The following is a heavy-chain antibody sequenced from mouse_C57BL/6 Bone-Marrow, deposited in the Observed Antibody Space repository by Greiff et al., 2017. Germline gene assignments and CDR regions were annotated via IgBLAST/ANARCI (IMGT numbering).Heavy chain of an antibody. CDR2: INPYNGGT. CDR1: GYTFTDYY. J-gene: IGHJ2*01. Sequence: VHVKQSGPVLVKPGASVKMSCKASGYTFTDYYMNWVKQSHGKSLEWIGVINPYNGGTSYNQKFKGKATLTVDKSSSTAYMELNSLTSEDSAVYYGAGCPDGKDFDYWGQGTTLTVSA. D-gene: IGHD1-1*01. V-gene: IGHV1-19*01. CDR3: AGCPDGKDFDY.